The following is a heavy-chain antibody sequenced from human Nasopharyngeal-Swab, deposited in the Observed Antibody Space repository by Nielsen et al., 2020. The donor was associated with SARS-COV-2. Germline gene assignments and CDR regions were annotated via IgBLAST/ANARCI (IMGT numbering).Heavy chain of an antibody. CDR3: ARVKQQLVFGGMDV. Sequence: SPNLPLAASGCTFRYYYMSLIRPAPGKGLEWVSYISSSGSTIYYADSVKGRFPISRDNAKNSLYLQMNSLRAEDTAVYYCARVKQQLVFGGMDVWGQGTTVTVSS. CDR2: ISSSGSTI. J-gene: IGHJ6*02. D-gene: IGHD6-13*01. V-gene: IGHV3-11*04. CDR1: GCTFRYYY.